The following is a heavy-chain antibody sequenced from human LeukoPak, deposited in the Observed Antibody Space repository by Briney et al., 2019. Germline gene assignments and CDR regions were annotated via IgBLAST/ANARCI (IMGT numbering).Heavy chain of an antibody. CDR2: ISSSSSTI. Sequence: GGSLRLSCAASGCTFSSYSMIWVRQAPGKGVEWVSYISSSSSTIYYADSVEGGFPIARDYEENSLYLQMNSLRPEDTAVYDCARPQFFDWGQGTLVTASS. J-gene: IGHJ4*02. D-gene: IGHD3-3*01. V-gene: IGHV3-48*04. CDR1: GCTFSSYS. CDR3: ARPQFFD.